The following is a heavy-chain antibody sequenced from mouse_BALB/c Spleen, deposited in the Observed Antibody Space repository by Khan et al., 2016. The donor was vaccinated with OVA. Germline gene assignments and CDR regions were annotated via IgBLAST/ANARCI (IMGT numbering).Heavy chain of an antibody. CDR2: VSTGGSYT. CDR3: TRLAYYYDSEGFAY. J-gene: IGHJ3*01. D-gene: IGHD1-1*01. Sequence: EVELVESGGDLVKSGGSLKLSCAASGFTFSTYGMSWVRQTPDKRLEWVATVSTGGSYTYYPDSVKGRFTISRDNAKNTLYLQMSGLKSEDTAMVYCTRLAYYYDSEGFAYWGQGTLVTVAA. CDR1: GFTFSTYG. V-gene: IGHV5-6*01.